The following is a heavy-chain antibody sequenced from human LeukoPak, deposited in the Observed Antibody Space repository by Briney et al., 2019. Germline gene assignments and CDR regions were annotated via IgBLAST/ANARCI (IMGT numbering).Heavy chain of an antibody. J-gene: IGHJ4*02. V-gene: IGHV1-8*01. CDR2: MNPNSGNT. CDR3: ARALTQYYDSSAAPGY. CDR1: GYTFTSYD. Sequence: ASVKVSCKASGYTFTSYDINWVRQATGQGLEWMGWMNPNSGNTGYAQKFQGRVTMTRNTSISTAYMELSSLRSEDTAVYYCARALTQYYDSSAAPGYWGQGTLVTVSS. D-gene: IGHD3-22*01.